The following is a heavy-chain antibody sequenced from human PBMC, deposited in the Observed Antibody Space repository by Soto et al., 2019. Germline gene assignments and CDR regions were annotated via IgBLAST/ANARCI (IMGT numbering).Heavy chain of an antibody. CDR3: ARIIAAAGYYYYGMDV. D-gene: IGHD6-13*01. CDR2: IYYSGST. Sequence: SDTLSLTFTVSGGSISSYYWSWIRQPPGKGLGWIGYIYYSGSTNYNPSLKSRVTISVDTSKNQFSLKLSSVTAADTAVYYCARIIAAAGYYYYGMDVWGQGTTVTISS. J-gene: IGHJ6*02. CDR1: GGSISSYY. V-gene: IGHV4-59*01.